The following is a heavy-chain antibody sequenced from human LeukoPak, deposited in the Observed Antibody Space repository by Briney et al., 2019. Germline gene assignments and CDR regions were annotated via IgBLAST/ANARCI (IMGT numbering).Heavy chain of an antibody. J-gene: IGHJ4*02. CDR2: ISAYNGNT. V-gene: IGHV1-18*01. Sequence: ASVKVSCKASGYTFTSYGISWVRQAPGQGLEWMGWISAYNGNTNYAQKLQGRVTMTTDTSTSTAYMELRSLRSDDTAVYYCAKDFGVAEGSSPLWFPDYWGQGTLVTVSS. CDR1: GYTFTSYG. CDR3: AKDFGVAEGSSPLWFPDY. D-gene: IGHD3-10*01.